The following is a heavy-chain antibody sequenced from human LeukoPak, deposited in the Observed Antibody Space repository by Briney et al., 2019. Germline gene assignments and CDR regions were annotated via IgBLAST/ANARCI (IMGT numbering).Heavy chain of an antibody. J-gene: IGHJ4*02. V-gene: IGHV4-38-2*02. CDR3: ARDFSITMVRGVFDY. CDR1: GYSISSGYY. CDR2: IYHSGST. Sequence: PSETLSLTCTVSGYSISSGYYWGWIRQPPGKGLEWIGSIYHSGSTYYNPSLKSRVTISVDTSKNQFSLKLSSVTAADTAVYYCARDFSITMVRGVFDYWGQGTLVTVSS. D-gene: IGHD3-10*01.